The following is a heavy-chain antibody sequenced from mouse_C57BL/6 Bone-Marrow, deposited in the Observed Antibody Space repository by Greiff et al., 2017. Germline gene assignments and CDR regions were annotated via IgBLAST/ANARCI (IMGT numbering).Heavy chain of an antibody. CDR2: IAPSDSYT. J-gene: IGHJ3*01. V-gene: IGHV1-50*01. Sequence: QVQLQQPGAELVKPGASVKLSCKASGYTFTSYWMQWLKQRPGQGLEWIGEIAPSDSYTTSNQKFKGKATLTVDTYSSTAYMQLSSRTTEDSAVKYSARKAYKSKAWLDDGGKGTLVKVAA. CDR1: GYTFTSYW. D-gene: IGHD1-3*01. CDR3: ARKAYKSKAWLDD.